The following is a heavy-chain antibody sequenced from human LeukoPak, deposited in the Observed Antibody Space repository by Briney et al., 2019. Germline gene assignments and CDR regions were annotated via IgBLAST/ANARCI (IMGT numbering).Heavy chain of an antibody. D-gene: IGHD2-8*01. CDR1: GFIFSPYW. J-gene: IGHJ2*01. CDR2: MKEDGGEK. CDR3: ARVRNEWYIDL. Sequence: GGSLRLSCAASGFIFSPYWVTWVRQAPGMGLEWVANMKEDGGEKFYVDSVRGRFTISRDNAKNSVYLQMNSLRVEDTGVYYCARVRNEWYIDLWGRGTLVTVST. V-gene: IGHV3-7*01.